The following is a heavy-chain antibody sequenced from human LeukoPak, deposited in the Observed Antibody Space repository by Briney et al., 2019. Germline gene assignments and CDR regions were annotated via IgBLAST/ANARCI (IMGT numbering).Heavy chain of an antibody. CDR1: GGPINSNIYY. J-gene: IGHJ3*02. CDR3: ARVLLWFGDFSVKAFDI. D-gene: IGHD3-10*01. CDR2: IYYSGST. Sequence: SETLSLTCNVSGGPINSNIYYRAWVRQPPGKGLEWIGSIYYSGSTYYNPSLKSRITISVDTFRSQVSLKMRSVTAADTAVYYCARVLLWFGDFSVKAFDIWGQGTMVTVSS. V-gene: IGHV4-39*01.